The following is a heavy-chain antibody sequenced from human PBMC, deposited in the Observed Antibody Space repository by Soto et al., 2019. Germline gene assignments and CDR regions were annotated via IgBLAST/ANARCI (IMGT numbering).Heavy chain of an antibody. Sequence: ASETLSLTCAVYGGSFSGYYWSWIRQPPGKGLEWIGEINHSGSTNYNPSLKSRVTISVDTSKNQFSLKLSSVTAADTAVYYCARGRVGDIVVVVAASQGPYYFDYWGQGTLVTVSS. CDR3: ARGRVGDIVVVVAASQGPYYFDY. V-gene: IGHV4-34*01. D-gene: IGHD2-15*01. CDR2: INHSGST. J-gene: IGHJ4*02. CDR1: GGSFSGYY.